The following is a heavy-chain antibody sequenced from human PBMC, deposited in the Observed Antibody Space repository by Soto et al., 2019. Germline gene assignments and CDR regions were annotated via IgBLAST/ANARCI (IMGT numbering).Heavy chain of an antibody. CDR3: ARDGTLWFGGSHGMDV. D-gene: IGHD3-10*01. CDR2: ISSSSSYI. Sequence: PGGSLRLSCAASGFTFSSYGMNWVRQAPGKGLEWVSSISSSSSYIYYADSVKGRFTISRDNAKNSLYLQMNSLRAEDTAVYYCARDGTLWFGGSHGMDVWGQGTTVTVSS. V-gene: IGHV3-21*01. CDR1: GFTFSSYG. J-gene: IGHJ6*02.